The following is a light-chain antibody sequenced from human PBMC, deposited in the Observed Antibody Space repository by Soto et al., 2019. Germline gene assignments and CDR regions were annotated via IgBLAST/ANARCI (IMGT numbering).Light chain of an antibody. V-gene: IGLV2-14*01. Sequence: QSALTQPASVSGSPGQSIIISCTGTSSDVGAYNYVSWYQQHPGKVPKLMIYDVSNRPSGVSNRFSGSKSGNTASLTISGLQAEDEADYYCAAWDDSLSALVFGGGTKVTVL. CDR2: DVS. CDR1: SSDVGAYNY. J-gene: IGLJ2*01. CDR3: AAWDDSLSALV.